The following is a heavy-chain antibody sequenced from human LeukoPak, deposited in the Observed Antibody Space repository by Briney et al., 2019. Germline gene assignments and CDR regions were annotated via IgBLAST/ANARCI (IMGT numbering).Heavy chain of an antibody. J-gene: IGHJ4*02. CDR2: IYYSGST. V-gene: IGHV4-61*01. CDR1: GGSVSSGSYY. D-gene: IGHD6-19*01. Sequence: SETLSLTCTVSGGSVSSGSYYWSWIRQPPGKGLEWIVYIYYSGSTNYNPSLKSRVTISVDTSKNQFSLKLSSVTAADTAVYYCARDRWGIAVAGTRGFDYWGQGTLVTVSS. CDR3: ARDRWGIAVAGTRGFDY.